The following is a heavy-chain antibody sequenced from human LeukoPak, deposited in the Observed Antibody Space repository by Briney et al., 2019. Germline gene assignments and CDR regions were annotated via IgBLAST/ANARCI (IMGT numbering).Heavy chain of an antibody. CDR2: ISWNSGSI. D-gene: IGHD6-13*01. J-gene: IGHJ4*02. Sequence: GGSLRLSCAASGFTFDDYAMHWVRQAPGKGLEWVSGISWNSGSIGYADSVKGRFTISRDNAKNSLYLQMNSLRAEDTALYYCAKEVAAAGGPFDYWGQGTLVTVSS. CDR1: GFTFDDYA. V-gene: IGHV3-9*01. CDR3: AKEVAAAGGPFDY.